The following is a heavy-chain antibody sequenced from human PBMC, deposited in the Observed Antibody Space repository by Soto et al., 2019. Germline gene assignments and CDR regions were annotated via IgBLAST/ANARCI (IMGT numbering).Heavy chain of an antibody. CDR1: GGTFSSYA. CDR3: ARDEPLVGATLYGMDV. V-gene: IGHV1-69*01. D-gene: IGHD1-26*01. CDR2: IIPIFGTA. Sequence: QVQLVQSGAEVKKPGSSVKVSCKASGGTFSSYAISWVRQAPGQGLEWMGGIIPIFGTANYAQKCQGRVKITADESTSTAYMELSRLRSEDTAVYYCARDEPLVGATLYGMDVWGQGTTVTVSS. J-gene: IGHJ6*02.